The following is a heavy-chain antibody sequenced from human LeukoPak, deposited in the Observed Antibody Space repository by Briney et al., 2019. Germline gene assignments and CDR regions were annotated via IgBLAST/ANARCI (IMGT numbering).Heavy chain of an antibody. Sequence: GGSLRLSCAASGFTFSSYGMHWVRQAPGKGLEWVAFIRYDGSNKYYADSVKGRFTISRDNSKNTLYLQMNSLRAEDTAVYYCAKDTGLLGYCSGGSCYTLDYWGQGTLVTVSS. CDR2: IRYDGSNK. CDR3: AKDTGLLGYCSGGSCYTLDY. V-gene: IGHV3-30*02. CDR1: GFTFSSYG. J-gene: IGHJ4*02. D-gene: IGHD2-15*01.